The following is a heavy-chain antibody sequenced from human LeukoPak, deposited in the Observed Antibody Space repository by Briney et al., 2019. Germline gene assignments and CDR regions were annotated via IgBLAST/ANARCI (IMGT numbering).Heavy chain of an antibody. V-gene: IGHV4-34*01. CDR1: GGSFSGYY. Sequence: SETLSLTCAVYGGSFSGYYWSWIRQPPGKGLEWIGEINHSGSTNYNPSLKSRVTISVDTSKNQFSLKLSSVTAADTAVYYCAREGSHGDYAFDYWGQGTLVTVSS. CDR2: INHSGST. CDR3: AREGSHGDYAFDY. D-gene: IGHD4-17*01. J-gene: IGHJ4*02.